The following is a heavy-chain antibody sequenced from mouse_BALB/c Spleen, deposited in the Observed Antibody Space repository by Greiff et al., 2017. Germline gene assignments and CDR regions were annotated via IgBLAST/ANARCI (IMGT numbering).Heavy chain of an antibody. V-gene: IGHV5-4*02. CDR2: ISDGGSYT. J-gene: IGHJ2*01. CDR1: GFTFSDYY. CDR3: AREAGYGNYGY. Sequence: EVQVVESGGGLVKPGGSLKLSCAASGFTFSDYYMYWVRQTPEKRLEWVATISDGGSYTYYPDSVKGRFTISRDNAKNNLYLQMSSLKSEDTAMYYCAREAGYGNYGYWGQGTTLTVSS. D-gene: IGHD2-10*02.